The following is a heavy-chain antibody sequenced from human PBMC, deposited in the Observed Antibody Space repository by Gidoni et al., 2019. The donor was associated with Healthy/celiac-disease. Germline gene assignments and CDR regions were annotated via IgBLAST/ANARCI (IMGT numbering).Heavy chain of an antibody. Sequence: EVQLLESGGGLVQPGGSLRLSCAASGFTFSSYAMSWVRQAPGKGLEWVSAISGSGGSTYYADSVKGRFTISRDNSKNTLYLQMNSLRAEDTAVYYCANVVVYYYGMDVWGQGTTVTVSS. D-gene: IGHD2-15*01. J-gene: IGHJ6*02. V-gene: IGHV3-23*01. CDR3: ANVVVYYYGMDV. CDR2: ISGSGGST. CDR1: GFTFSSYA.